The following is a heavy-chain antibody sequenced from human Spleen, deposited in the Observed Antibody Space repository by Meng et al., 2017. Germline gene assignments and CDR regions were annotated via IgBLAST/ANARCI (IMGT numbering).Heavy chain of an antibody. CDR1: RFSLPTMGEG. D-gene: IGHD3-16*01. V-gene: IGHV2-5*01. CDR3: ARRSAAYDLGGNGFDY. CDR2: LYWNGDQ. Sequence: SGPTLAKLTQTLTLTCTFSRFSLPTMGEGVAWFRKPPGKALEWVALLYWNGDQRYSPSLKNRLTITKDTAKNQVVITMTNMDPIDTATYYCARRSAAYDLGGNGFDYWGQGTSVTVSS. J-gene: IGHJ4*02.